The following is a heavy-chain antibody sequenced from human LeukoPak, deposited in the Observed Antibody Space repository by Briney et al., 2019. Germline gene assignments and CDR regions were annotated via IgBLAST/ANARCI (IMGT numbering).Heavy chain of an antibody. CDR2: IKSKTDGGTT. CDR3: TTEDMEVMDY. CDR1: GGSISGYY. Sequence: TSETLSLTCTVSGGSISGYYWSWIRQPPGKGLEWVGRIKSKTDGGTTDYAAPVKGRFTISRDDSKNTLYLQMNSLKTEDTAVYYCTTEDMEVMDYWGQGTLVTVSS. V-gene: IGHV3-15*01. D-gene: IGHD1-1*01. J-gene: IGHJ4*02.